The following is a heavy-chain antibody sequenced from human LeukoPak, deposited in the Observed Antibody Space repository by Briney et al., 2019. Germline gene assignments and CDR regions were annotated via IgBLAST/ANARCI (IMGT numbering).Heavy chain of an antibody. J-gene: IGHJ3*02. V-gene: IGHV3-11*04. CDR2: ISSRGTTT. D-gene: IGHD1-14*01. CDR3: ARDVEPDAFDI. Sequence: PGGSLRLSCLASGFTFRDYYMTWIRQAPGKGLEWISFISSRGTTTDYADSVKGRFTISRDNAKNSVYLQMNSLIAEDTAVYYCARDVEPDAFDIWGQGTMVTVSS. CDR1: GFTFRDYY.